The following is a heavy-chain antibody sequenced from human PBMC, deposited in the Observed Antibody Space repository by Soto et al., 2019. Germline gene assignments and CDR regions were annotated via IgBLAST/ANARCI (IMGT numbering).Heavy chain of an antibody. CDR3: ARTPGYCSSTSCLDV. CDR2: IYSGGST. CDR1: GFTVSSNY. V-gene: IGHV3-53*04. Sequence: GGSLRLSCAASGFTVSSNYMSWVRQAPGKGLEWVSVIYSGGSTYYADSVKGRFTISRHNSKNTLYLQMNSLRAEDTAVYYCARTPGYCSSTSCLDVWGKGTTVTVSS. J-gene: IGHJ6*04. D-gene: IGHD2-2*01.